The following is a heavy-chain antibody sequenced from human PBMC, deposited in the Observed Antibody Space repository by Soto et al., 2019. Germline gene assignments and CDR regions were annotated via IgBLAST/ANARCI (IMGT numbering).Heavy chain of an antibody. J-gene: IGHJ3*02. D-gene: IGHD1-26*01. CDR1: GFSFTTYV. V-gene: IGHV3-30*18. Sequence: VQLVESGGGVVQPGRSLRLSCAASGFSFTTYVMHWVRQAPGKGLEWVAVISHDGSYKYYGDAVKGRFTISRDTSKYAVYLEMNSLGPEDTAVYYCAKGLLAIVGTTLPRDAFNIWGQGTMVTVSS. CDR3: AKGLLAIVGTTLPRDAFNI. CDR2: ISHDGSYK.